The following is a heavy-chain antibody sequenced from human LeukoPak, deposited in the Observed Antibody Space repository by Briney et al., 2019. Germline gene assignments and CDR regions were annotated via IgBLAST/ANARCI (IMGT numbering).Heavy chain of an antibody. J-gene: IGHJ4*02. V-gene: IGHV4-59*12. CDR3: ARRISSWNVYIDK. CDR1: GGSLSGYY. CDR2: IYSSGTT. Sequence: PSETLSLTCSVSGGSLSGYYWSWIRQTPGKGLEWIGYIYSSGTTNYNRALPRRVTISLDTAKNQFSLSVTSVTAADTAMYFCARRISSWNVYIDKWGQGIQVTVSS. D-gene: IGHD1-1*01.